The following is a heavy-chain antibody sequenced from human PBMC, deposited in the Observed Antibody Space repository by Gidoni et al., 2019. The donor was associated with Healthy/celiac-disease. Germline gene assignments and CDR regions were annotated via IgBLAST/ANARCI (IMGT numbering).Heavy chain of an antibody. CDR1: GGSFSGYY. V-gene: IGHV4-34*01. Sequence: QVQLQQWGAGLLKPSETLSLTFAVYGGSFSGYYWSWIRQPPGKGLAWIGEINHSGSTNYNPSLKSRVTISVDTSKNQFSLKLSSVTAADTAVYYCARLKGLGYCSSTSCRAKFLFDYWGQGTLVTVSS. CDR3: ARLKGLGYCSSTSCRAKFLFDY. D-gene: IGHD2-2*01. CDR2: INHSGST. J-gene: IGHJ4*02.